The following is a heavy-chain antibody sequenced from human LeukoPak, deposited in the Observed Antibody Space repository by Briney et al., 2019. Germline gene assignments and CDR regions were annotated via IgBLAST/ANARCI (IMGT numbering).Heavy chain of an antibody. J-gene: IGHJ4*02. CDR3: AKDLVNFDIIMVRGPLDY. Sequence: GGSLRLSCTASGLPFSSYGLHCARLAPGKGLECVAVIGYDGSKKYYADSVRGRFTISRDNYKNTLYLQMSSLRVEETAIYYCAKDLVNFDIIMVRGPLDYWGQGTPVTVSS. V-gene: IGHV3-33*06. CDR1: GLPFSSYG. CDR2: IGYDGSKK. D-gene: IGHD3-10*01.